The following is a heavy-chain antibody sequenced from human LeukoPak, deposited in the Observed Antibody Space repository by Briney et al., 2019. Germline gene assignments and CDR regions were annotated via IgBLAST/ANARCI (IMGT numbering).Heavy chain of an antibody. D-gene: IGHD5-24*01. CDR3: AKDQTGDGYNSI. J-gene: IGHJ4*02. V-gene: IGHV3-23*01. CDR1: GVIFRNFA. CDR2: VHGRT. Sequence: GGSLRLSCAASGVIFRNFAMSWVRQAPGKGLEWGSTVHGRTYYADSVKGRFTISRDDSRSTLYLQMDNLRAADTAVYYCAKDQTGDGYNSIWGQGTLVTVSS.